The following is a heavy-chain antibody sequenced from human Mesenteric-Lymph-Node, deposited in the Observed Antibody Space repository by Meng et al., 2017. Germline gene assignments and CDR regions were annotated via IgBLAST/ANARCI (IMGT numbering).Heavy chain of an antibody. D-gene: IGHD6-19*01. Sequence: QVQLPERGQGVVSPSETLSLTCAVSGGSVSSGSYYWNWIRQPPGKGLEWIGYIYYTGSTSYNPSLKSRVTISADASRNQFSLNLSSVTAADTAFYYCARYSVAGDYWGQGMLVTVSS. J-gene: IGHJ4*02. CDR3: ARYSVAGDY. CDR1: GGSVSSGSYY. V-gene: IGHV4-61*01. CDR2: IYYTGST.